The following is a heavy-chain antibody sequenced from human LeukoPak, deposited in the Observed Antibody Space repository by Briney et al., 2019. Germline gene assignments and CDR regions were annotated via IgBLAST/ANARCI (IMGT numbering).Heavy chain of an antibody. J-gene: IGHJ6*03. CDR3: ARGGGGETYGDYAAPTYYYYYMDV. CDR2: INPSGGST. D-gene: IGHD4-17*01. CDR1: GYTFTGYY. V-gene: IGHV1-46*01. Sequence: GASVKVSCKASGYTFTGYYMHWVRQAPGQGLEWMGIINPSGGSTSYAQKFQGRVTMTRDTSTSTVYMELRSLRSDDTAVYYCARGGGGETYGDYAAPTYYYYYMDVWGKGTTVTISS.